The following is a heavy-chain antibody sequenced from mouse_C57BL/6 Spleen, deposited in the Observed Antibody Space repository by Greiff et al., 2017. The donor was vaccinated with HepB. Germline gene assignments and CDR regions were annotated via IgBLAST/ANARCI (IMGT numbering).Heavy chain of an antibody. CDR3: ARGPYGNYVKTWFAY. V-gene: IGHV1-54*01. CDR1: GYAFTNYL. CDR2: INPGSGGT. Sequence: QVQLQQSGAELVRPGTSVKVSCKASGYAFTNYLIEWVKQRPGQGLEWIGVINPGSGGTNYNEKFKGKATLTADKSSSTAYMQLSSLTSEDSAVYFCARGPYGNYVKTWFAYWGQGTLVTVSA. J-gene: IGHJ3*01. D-gene: IGHD2-1*01.